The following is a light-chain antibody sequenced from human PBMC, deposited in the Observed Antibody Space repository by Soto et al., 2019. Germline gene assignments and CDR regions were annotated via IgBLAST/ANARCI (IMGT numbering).Light chain of an antibody. V-gene: IGKV3-11*01. CDR1: QSVSRF. CDR3: QQRSSWPPVT. J-gene: IGKJ5*01. Sequence: EIVLTQSPATLSLSPGERATLSCRASQSVSRFLAWYQQKPGQAPRRLIYDASNRATGIPARCSGSGSGTEFTLTISSLEPADFAVYYCQQRSSWPPVTFGQGTRLEIK. CDR2: DAS.